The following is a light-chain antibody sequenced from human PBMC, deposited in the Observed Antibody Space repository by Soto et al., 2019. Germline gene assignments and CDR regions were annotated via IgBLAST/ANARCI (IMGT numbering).Light chain of an antibody. J-gene: IGKJ1*01. CDR3: QKYNNWPRM. CDR2: VES. V-gene: IGKV3-15*01. CDR1: QSVISN. Sequence: EIVMTQSPATLSVSPGERATLSCRASQSVISNLAWYQHIPGQAPRSLIFVESNRATGIPVRLSGSGSGIEFTLTISILQSEDFAVYYCQKYNNWPRMFGQGTKVDIK.